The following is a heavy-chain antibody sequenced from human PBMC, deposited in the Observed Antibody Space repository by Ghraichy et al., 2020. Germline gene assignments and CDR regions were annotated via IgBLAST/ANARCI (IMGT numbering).Heavy chain of an antibody. CDR3: AASYYYDSSGYYGYFDY. V-gene: IGHV4-59*01. J-gene: IGHJ4*02. CDR2: IYYSGST. Sequence: SETLSLTCTVSGGSISSYYWSWIRQPPGKGLEWIGYIYYSGSTNYNPSLKSRVTISVDTSKNQFSLKLSSVTAADTAVYYCAASYYYDSSGYYGYFDYWGQGTLVTVSS. CDR1: GGSISSYY. D-gene: IGHD3-22*01.